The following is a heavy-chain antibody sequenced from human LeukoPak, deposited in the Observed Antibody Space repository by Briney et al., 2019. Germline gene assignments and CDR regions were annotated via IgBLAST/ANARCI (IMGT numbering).Heavy chain of an antibody. CDR3: ARTYCGGDCRFQH. CDR2: INHRGST. Sequence: ASETLSLTCAVCGGSFSDDYWSWIRQPPGKGLEWIGEINHRGSTNYNPSLKSRVTISIDTSKNQFSLKLSSVTAADTAVFYCARTYCGGDCRFQHWGQGTLVTVSS. V-gene: IGHV4-34*01. CDR1: GGSFSDDY. J-gene: IGHJ1*01. D-gene: IGHD2-21*02.